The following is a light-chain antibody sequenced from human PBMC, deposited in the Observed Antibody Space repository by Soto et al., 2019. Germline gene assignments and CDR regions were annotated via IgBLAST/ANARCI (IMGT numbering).Light chain of an antibody. CDR1: QSVSSN. J-gene: IGKJ4*01. CDR3: QQYENWPPLT. CDR2: GAF. V-gene: IGKV3-15*01. Sequence: EIVMTQSPATLSVSPGERATLSCRASQSVSSNLAWYQQKPGQAPRLLIYGAFTRATGIPARFSGSGSGTEFTLTISSLQSEDFAIYYCQQYENWPPLTFGGGTKVEIK.